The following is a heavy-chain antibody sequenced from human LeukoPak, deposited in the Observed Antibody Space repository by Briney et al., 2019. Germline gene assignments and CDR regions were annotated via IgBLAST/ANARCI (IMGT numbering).Heavy chain of an antibody. CDR3: ARARWYSGSYYYYYYYMDV. CDR2: ISPYNCNT. Sequence: ASMKVSCKASGYTFTSYGISWVRQAPGQRLEWMVWISPYNCNTNYAQKLQGTVTMTTDTSTSKAYMELRSLRSDDTAVYYCARARWYSGSYYYYYYYMDVWGKGTTVTVSS. D-gene: IGHD1-26*01. J-gene: IGHJ6*03. V-gene: IGHV1-18*01. CDR1: GYTFTSYG.